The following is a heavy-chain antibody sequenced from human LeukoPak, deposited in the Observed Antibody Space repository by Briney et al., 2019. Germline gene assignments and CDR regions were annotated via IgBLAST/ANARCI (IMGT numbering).Heavy chain of an antibody. V-gene: IGHV1-8*01. CDR1: GYTFTSYD. CDR2: MNPNSGDT. J-gene: IGHJ4*02. Sequence: GGPVKVSCKASGYTFTSYDINWVRQASGQGLEWMGWMNPNSGDTGYAQKFQGRVTMTRNTSISTAYMELSSLRSEDTAVYYCARGGWLVLRYFDYWGQGTLVTVSS. D-gene: IGHD3-9*01. CDR3: ARGGWLVLRYFDY.